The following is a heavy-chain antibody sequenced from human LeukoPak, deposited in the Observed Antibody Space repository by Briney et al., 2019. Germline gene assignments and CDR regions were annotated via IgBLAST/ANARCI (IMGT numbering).Heavy chain of an antibody. CDR1: GFTFSSYS. CDR3: ARGRYNWKGEGENWFDP. J-gene: IGHJ5*02. D-gene: IGHD1-20*01. V-gene: IGHV3-21*01. Sequence: GGSLRLSCAASGFTFSSYSMSWVRQAPGKGLEWVSSISSSSSYTYYADSVKGRLTISRDNAKNSLYLQMNSLRAEDTALYYCARGRYNWKGEGENWFDPWGQGTLVTAPS. CDR2: ISSSSSYT.